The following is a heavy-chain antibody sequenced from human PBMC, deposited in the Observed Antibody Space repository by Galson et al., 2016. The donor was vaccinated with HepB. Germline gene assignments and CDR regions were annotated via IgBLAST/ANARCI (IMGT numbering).Heavy chain of an antibody. CDR3: AKGTTDLGDD. CDR2: IYSAGSA. V-gene: IGHV3-53*01. Sequence: SLRLSCAASGFTVSSRYMSWVRQAPGKGLEWVSAIYSAGSAYYADSVKGRFTISRDNSKNTLYLQMNSLRAEDTAVYYCAKGTTDLGDDWGQGIVVTVSS. J-gene: IGHJ4*02. D-gene: IGHD4-11*01. CDR1: GFTVSSRY.